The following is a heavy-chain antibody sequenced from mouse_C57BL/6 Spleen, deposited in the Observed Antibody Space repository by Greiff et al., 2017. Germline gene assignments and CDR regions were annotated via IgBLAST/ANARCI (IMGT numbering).Heavy chain of an antibody. J-gene: IGHJ3*01. V-gene: IGHV5-6*01. D-gene: IGHD2-3*01. CDR2: ISSGGSYT. Sequence: EVKLMESGGDLVKPGGSLKLSCAASGFTFSSYGMSWVRQTPDKRLEWVATISSGGSYTYYPDSVKGRFTISRDNAKNTLYLQMSSLKSEDTAMYYCARQDGYSPPWFAYWGQGTLVTVSA. CDR1: GFTFSSYG. CDR3: ARQDGYSPPWFAY.